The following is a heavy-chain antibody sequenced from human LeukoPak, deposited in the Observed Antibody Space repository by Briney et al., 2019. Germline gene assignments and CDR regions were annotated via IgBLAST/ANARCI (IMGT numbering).Heavy chain of an antibody. V-gene: IGHV1-18*01. J-gene: IGHJ4*02. D-gene: IGHD4-17*01. CDR1: GYSFTSYG. CDR2: ISAYNGNT. CDR3: ARDLGDYAKYYFDY. Sequence: ASVKVSCKASGYSFTSYGISWVRRAPGQGLEWMGWISAYNGNTNYAQKLQGRVTMTTDTSTSTAYMELRSLRSDDTAVYYCARDLGDYAKYYFDYWGQGTLVTVSS.